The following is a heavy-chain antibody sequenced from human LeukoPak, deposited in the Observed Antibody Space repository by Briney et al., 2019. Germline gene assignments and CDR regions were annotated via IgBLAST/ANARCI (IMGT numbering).Heavy chain of an antibody. CDR3: TKGGFSTVGPIGYFEF. J-gene: IGHJ4*02. CDR1: GFTFKDYA. V-gene: IGHV3-9*01. CDR2: ISWNSGTI. Sequence: PGGSLRLSCAASGFTFKDYAMHWVRRTPGKGLEWVSGISWNSGTIAYVDSVKGRFTISRDNANNSLYLQMNSLRPEDTAFYYCTKGGFSTVGPIGYFEFWGQGGLVPGSS. D-gene: IGHD1-26*01.